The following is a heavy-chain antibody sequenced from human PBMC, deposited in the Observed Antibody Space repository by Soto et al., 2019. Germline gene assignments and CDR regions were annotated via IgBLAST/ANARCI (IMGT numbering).Heavy chain of an antibody. CDR2: ISGSGGSI. CDR1: GFTFSIYA. CDR3: AKDHWGSSSFDY. Sequence: EVQLLESGGGLVQPGGSLRLSCAASGFTFSIYAMSWVRQAPGKGLEWVSAISGSGGSIDYADSVKGRFTISRDNTKNTVFLQINRLRVEDTAVYYCAKDHWGSSSFDYWGQGTLVTVSS. J-gene: IGHJ4*02. V-gene: IGHV3-23*01. D-gene: IGHD6-6*01.